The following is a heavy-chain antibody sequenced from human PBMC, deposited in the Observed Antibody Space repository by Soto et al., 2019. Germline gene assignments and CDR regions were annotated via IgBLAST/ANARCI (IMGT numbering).Heavy chain of an antibody. CDR1: GFTFDDYA. J-gene: IGHJ4*02. CDR3: ARETYRGFYFDY. CDR2: INSDGSRT. D-gene: IGHD4-4*01. Sequence: PGGSLRLSCAASGFTFDDYAMHWVRQVPGKGLEWISRINSDGSRTSYADSVTGRFTISRDNAKNTLYLQMNSLRVEDTALYYCARETYRGFYFDYWGQGTLVTVSS. V-gene: IGHV3-74*01.